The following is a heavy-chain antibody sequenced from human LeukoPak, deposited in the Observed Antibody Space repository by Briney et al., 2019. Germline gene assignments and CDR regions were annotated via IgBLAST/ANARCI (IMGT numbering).Heavy chain of an antibody. V-gene: IGHV3-9*01. CDR1: GFTFDDYA. D-gene: IGHD3-3*01. CDR2: ISWNSGSI. CDR3: AKDTRGVAGLRDAFDI. Sequence: PGGSLRLSCAASGFTFDDYAMHWVRQAPGKGLEWVSGISWNSGSIGHADSVKGRFTISRDNAKNSLYLQMNSLRAEDTALYYWAKDTRGVAGLRDAFDIWGQGTMVTVSS. J-gene: IGHJ3*02.